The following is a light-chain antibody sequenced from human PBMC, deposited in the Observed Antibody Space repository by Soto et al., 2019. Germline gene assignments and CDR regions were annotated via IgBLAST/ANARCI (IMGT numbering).Light chain of an antibody. CDR1: QTISSW. CDR3: QQHNSSPWT. CDR2: KAS. J-gene: IGKJ1*01. Sequence: DMKMTQSPSTLSGCVGDRVTITSRASQTISSWLAWYQQKPGKAPKPLIYKASTLKSGVPSRFSSSGSGTEFTLTISSLQPEDSATYYCQQHNSSPWTFGQGTKVDIK. V-gene: IGKV1-5*03.